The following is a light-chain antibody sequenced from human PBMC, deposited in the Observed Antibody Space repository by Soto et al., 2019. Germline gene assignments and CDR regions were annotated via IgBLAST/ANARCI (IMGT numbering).Light chain of an antibody. Sequence: DIQMTQSPSTLSASVGDRVTITCRASQSKNDWLAWFQQKPGKAPKVLIYDASSLQSGVPSRFSGSGSGTEFTLTIDGLQPDDVATYYCLRYNAFSQTFGQGTKVEL. J-gene: IGKJ1*01. CDR1: QSKNDW. CDR3: LRYNAFSQT. V-gene: IGKV1-5*01. CDR2: DAS.